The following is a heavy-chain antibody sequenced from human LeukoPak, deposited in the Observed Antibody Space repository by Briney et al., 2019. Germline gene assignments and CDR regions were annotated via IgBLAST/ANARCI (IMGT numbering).Heavy chain of an antibody. CDR1: GFDFSLSS. D-gene: IGHD3-3*01. J-gene: IGHJ4*02. Sequence: GGSLRLSCVASGFDFSLSSMNYFRQAPGKGLEWVSYIRASSSLISYADSVRGRFTISRDDAKKSVYLQMNSLRAEDTAVYYCATQGFDFWSVSVFDYWGQGTLVTVSS. CDR2: IRASSSLI. CDR3: ATQGFDFWSVSVFDY. V-gene: IGHV3-48*04.